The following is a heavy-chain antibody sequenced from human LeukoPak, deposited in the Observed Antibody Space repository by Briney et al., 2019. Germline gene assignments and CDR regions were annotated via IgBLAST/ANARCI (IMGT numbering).Heavy chain of an antibody. V-gene: IGHV3-20*04. J-gene: IGHJ4*02. D-gene: IGHD3-22*01. Sequence: GGSLRLSCAASGFTFDDYVMSWVRQAPGKGLEWVSGINWNGGSTGYADSVKGRFTISRDNAKNSLYLQMNSLRAEDTALYYCARDSSSGYPYYFDYWGQGTLVTVSS. CDR3: ARDSSSGYPYYFDY. CDR1: GFTFDDYV. CDR2: INWNGGST.